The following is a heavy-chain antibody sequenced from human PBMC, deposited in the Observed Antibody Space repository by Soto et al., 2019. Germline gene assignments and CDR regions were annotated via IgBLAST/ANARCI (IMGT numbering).Heavy chain of an antibody. J-gene: IGHJ4*02. CDR1: GFTFSSYS. D-gene: IGHD2-21*01. CDR3: ARGRTVRDHDDFDL. CDR2: MSYDGNSK. V-gene: IGHV3-30-3*01. Sequence: QVQLVESGGGVVQPGRSLRLSCAAFGFTFSSYSMHWVRQAPGKGLGWVAAMSYDGNSKYFADSVKGRFTISRDNSKNTLSLQMNSLGAEDSAVYYCARGRTVRDHDDFDLWGQGTLVTVSS.